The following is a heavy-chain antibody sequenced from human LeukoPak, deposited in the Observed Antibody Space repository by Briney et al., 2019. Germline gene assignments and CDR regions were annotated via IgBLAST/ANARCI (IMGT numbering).Heavy chain of an antibody. V-gene: IGHV4-4*07. CDR1: GGSISSYY. J-gene: IGHJ4*02. CDR3: ARMGLNPLGYPTYFDY. Sequence: SETLSLTCTVSGGSISSYYWSWIRQPAGKGLEWIGRIYTSGSTNYNPSLKSRVTMSVDTSKNRFSLKLSSVTAADTAVYYCARMGLNPLGYPTYFDYWGQGTLVTVSS. CDR2: IYTSGST. D-gene: IGHD3-16*02.